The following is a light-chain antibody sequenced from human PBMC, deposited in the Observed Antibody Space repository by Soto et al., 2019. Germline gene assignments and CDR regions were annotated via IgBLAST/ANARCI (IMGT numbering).Light chain of an antibody. Sequence: EIVLMQSPGTLSLSPGERVTLSCRASQSVTSSYLAWHQQKPGQPPRLLIYGVSTRATGIPDRFSGGGSETDCTLTISRLEPEDSAVYYCQQYGNSPLTFGGGTKVE. CDR1: QSVTSSY. J-gene: IGKJ4*01. CDR3: QQYGNSPLT. V-gene: IGKV3-20*01. CDR2: GVS.